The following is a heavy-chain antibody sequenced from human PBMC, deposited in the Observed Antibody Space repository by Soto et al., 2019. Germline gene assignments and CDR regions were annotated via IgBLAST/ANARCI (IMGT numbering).Heavy chain of an antibody. CDR1: GFTFSSYG. V-gene: IGHV3-33*01. D-gene: IGHD3-9*01. Sequence: GGSLRLSCAASGFTFSSYGMHWVRQAPGKGLEWVAVIWYDGSNKYYADSVKGRFTISRDNSKNTLYLQMNSLRAEDTAVYYCARDPYYDILTGDDDAFGIWGQGTMVTVSS. J-gene: IGHJ3*02. CDR2: IWYDGSNK. CDR3: ARDPYYDILTGDDDAFGI.